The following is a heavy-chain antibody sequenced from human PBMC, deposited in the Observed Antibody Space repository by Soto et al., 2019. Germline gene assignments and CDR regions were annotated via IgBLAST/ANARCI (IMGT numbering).Heavy chain of an antibody. V-gene: IGHV1-46*01. Sequence: ASVKVSCKASGYTFTSYSMHWVRQTPGQGLEWMATINPSGGSTSDAQKFQGRVTTTRDTSTSTVYMELSSLRSEDTAVYYCAREQAPVGATNAFDYWGQGTLVTVSS. CDR1: GYTFTSYS. D-gene: IGHD1-26*01. CDR3: AREQAPVGATNAFDY. CDR2: INPSGGST. J-gene: IGHJ4*02.